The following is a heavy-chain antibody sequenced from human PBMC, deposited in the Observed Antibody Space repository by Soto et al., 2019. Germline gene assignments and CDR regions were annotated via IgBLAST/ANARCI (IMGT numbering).Heavy chain of an antibody. V-gene: IGHV3-48*01. J-gene: IGHJ3*02. CDR3: ARGVTMMAFDI. CDR2: ISSSSSTI. CDR1: GFTFSSYS. Sequence: GGSLRLSCAASGFTFSSYSMNWVRQAPGKGLEWVSYISSSSSTIYYADSVKGRFTISRDNAKNSLYLQMNSLRAEDTAVYYCARGVTMMAFDIWGQGTMVTVSS. D-gene: IGHD3-22*01.